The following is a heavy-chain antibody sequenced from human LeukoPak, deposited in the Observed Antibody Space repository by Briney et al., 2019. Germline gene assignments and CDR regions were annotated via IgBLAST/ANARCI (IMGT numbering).Heavy chain of an antibody. D-gene: IGHD3-3*01. CDR2: IYYSGST. Sequence: SETLSLTCTVSGGSISGSSYYWGWIRQPPGKGLEWIGSIYYSGSTYYNPSLKSRVTISVDTSKNQFSLKLSSVTAADTAVYYCARGLDDFWSGYYIDYWGQGTLVTVSS. CDR1: GGSISGSSYY. CDR3: ARGLDDFWSGYYIDY. V-gene: IGHV4-39*07. J-gene: IGHJ4*02.